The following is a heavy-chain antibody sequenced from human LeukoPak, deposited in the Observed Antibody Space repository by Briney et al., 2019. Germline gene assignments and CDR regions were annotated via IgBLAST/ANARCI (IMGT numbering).Heavy chain of an antibody. D-gene: IGHD3-22*01. CDR2: IGGGGAST. CDR1: GFTFSNFA. J-gene: IGHJ4*02. Sequence: PGGSLRLSCAASGFTFSNFAMSWVRQAPGKGLEWVSAIGGGGASTYYADSVKGRFTISRDNSKNMLYLQMNSLRAEDTAVHYCAKDPQSYFYDSRGYYYMGVFDYWGQGTLVTVSS. V-gene: IGHV3-23*01. CDR3: AKDPQSYFYDSRGYYYMGVFDY.